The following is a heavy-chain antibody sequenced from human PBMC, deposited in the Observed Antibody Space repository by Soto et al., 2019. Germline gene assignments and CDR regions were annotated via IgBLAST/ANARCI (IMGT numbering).Heavy chain of an antibody. Sequence: QVQLVQSGAEVKKPGSSVKVSCKASGGTFSSYAISWVRQAPGQGLEWMGGILPIFGTANYAQKCQGRVKITADKSTSTTDMERSSLGSEDTAVYDCAGGKEYSSSQNLDYWGQGTLVTVSS. J-gene: IGHJ4*02. CDR2: ILPIFGTA. V-gene: IGHV1-69*06. CDR3: AGGKEYSSSQNLDY. CDR1: GGTFSSYA. D-gene: IGHD6-6*01.